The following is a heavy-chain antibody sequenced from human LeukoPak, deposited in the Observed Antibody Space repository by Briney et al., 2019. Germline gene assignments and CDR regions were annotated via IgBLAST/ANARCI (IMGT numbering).Heavy chain of an antibody. CDR2: IYTSGST. CDR1: GGSISSYY. D-gene: IGHD2-2*01. J-gene: IGHJ4*02. Sequence: SETLSLTCTVSGGSISSYYWSWIRQPAGKGLEWIGRIYTSGSTNYNPSLKSRVTMSVDTPKNQFSLKLSSVTAADTAVYYCARGPPIVVVPAAMGWSFDYWGQGTLVTVSS. CDR3: ARGPPIVVVPAAMGWSFDY. V-gene: IGHV4-4*07.